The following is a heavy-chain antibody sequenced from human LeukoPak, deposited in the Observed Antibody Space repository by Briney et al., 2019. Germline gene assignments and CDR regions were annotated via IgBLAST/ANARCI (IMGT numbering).Heavy chain of an antibody. CDR1: GFTFSNAW. CDR2: IKSKVDGGTT. V-gene: IGHV3-15*01. J-gene: IGHJ4*02. Sequence: GGSLRLSCAGPGFTFSNAWMNWVRQAPGKGLEWVGRIKSKVDGGTTDYAAPGKGRFTISRDDPKNTEDLQMNSLKTEDTAVYYCSTGGYYEDYWGQGTLVTVSS. D-gene: IGHD3-22*01. CDR3: STGGYYEDY.